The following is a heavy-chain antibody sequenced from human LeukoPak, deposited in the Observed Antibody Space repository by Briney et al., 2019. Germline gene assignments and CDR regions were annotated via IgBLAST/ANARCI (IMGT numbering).Heavy chain of an antibody. V-gene: IGHV1-46*01. Sequence: ASVKVSCKASGYSFTSNYIHWVRQAPGQGLEWMGMIYPRDGSTSYAQKFQGRVTITADESTSTAYMELSSLRSEDTAVYYCARERYDSSVIDYWGQGTLVTVSS. CDR3: ARERYDSSVIDY. D-gene: IGHD3-22*01. CDR1: GYSFTSNY. J-gene: IGHJ4*02. CDR2: IYPRDGST.